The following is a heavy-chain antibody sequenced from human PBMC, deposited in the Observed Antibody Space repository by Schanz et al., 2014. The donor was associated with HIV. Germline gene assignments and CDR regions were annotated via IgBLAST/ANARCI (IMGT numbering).Heavy chain of an antibody. CDR2: ISESGGRT. CDR3: AKAKGSYSATTFYFDF. Sequence: EVQLLDSGGGLVQPGGSLRLSCVASGFTFNNYAMTWVRQAPGKGLEWVSSISESGGRTYYADSVKGRFAISRDKSKNTLYLQMNSLRVEDTAVYYCAKAKGSYSATTFYFDFWGQGTLVTVSS. V-gene: IGHV3-23*01. J-gene: IGHJ4*02. D-gene: IGHD1-26*01. CDR1: GFTFNNYA.